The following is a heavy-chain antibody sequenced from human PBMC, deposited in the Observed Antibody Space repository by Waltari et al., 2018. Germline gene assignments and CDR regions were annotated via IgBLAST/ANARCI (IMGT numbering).Heavy chain of an antibody. CDR2: ISSSSSTI. V-gene: IGHV3-48*01. CDR3: ARKPGYSSGWYDY. CDR1: GFTFSSYR. D-gene: IGHD6-19*01. J-gene: IGHJ4*02. Sequence: EVQLVESGGGLVQPGGSLRLSCSASGFTFSSYRQHLVRQAPGKGLEWVAYISSSSSTIDYADSVKGRFTISRDNAKNSLYLQMNSLRAEDTAVYYCARKPGYSSGWYDYWGQGTLVTVSS.